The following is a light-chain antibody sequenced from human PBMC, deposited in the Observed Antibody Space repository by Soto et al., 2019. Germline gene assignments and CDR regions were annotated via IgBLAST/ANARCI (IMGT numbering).Light chain of an antibody. J-gene: IGKJ2*01. CDR2: DAS. Sequence: EIVLPQSPATLSLSPGESATLSCGASQSVSRSYLAWYQQKPGLAPRLLIYDASSRATGIPDRFSGSGSGTDFTLTISRLEPEDFAVYYCQQYGSSPYTFGQGTKLEIK. V-gene: IGKV3D-20*01. CDR1: QSVSRSY. CDR3: QQYGSSPYT.